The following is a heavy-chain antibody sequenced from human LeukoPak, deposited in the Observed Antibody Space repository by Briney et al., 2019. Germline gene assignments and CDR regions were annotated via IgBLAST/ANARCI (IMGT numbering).Heavy chain of an antibody. D-gene: IGHD3-9*01. V-gene: IGHV3-48*03. CDR1: GFTFSSYE. CDR3: ARGAGDYDILTGYWDASDY. J-gene: IGHJ4*02. Sequence: GGSLRLSCAASGFTFSSYEMNWVRQAPGKGLEWVSYISSSGSTIYYADSVKGRFTISRDNAKNSLYLQMNSLRAEDTAVYYCARGAGDYDILTGYWDASDYWDQGTLVTVSS. CDR2: ISSSGSTI.